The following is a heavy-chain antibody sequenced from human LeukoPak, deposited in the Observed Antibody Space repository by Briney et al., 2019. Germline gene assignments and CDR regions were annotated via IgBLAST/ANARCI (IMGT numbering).Heavy chain of an antibody. V-gene: IGHV4-39*07. Sequence: PSETLSLTCTVSGGSISSSSYYWGWIRQPPGKGLEWIGSIYYSGSTYYNPSLKSRVTISVDTSKNQFSLKLSSVTAADTAVYYCARGPSVVATGYFDYWGQGTLVTVSS. CDR3: ARGPSVVATGYFDY. CDR2: IYYSGST. J-gene: IGHJ4*02. CDR1: GGSISSSSYY. D-gene: IGHD5-12*01.